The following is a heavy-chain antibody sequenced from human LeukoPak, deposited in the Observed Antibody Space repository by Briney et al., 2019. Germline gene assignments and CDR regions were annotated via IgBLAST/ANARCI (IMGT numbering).Heavy chain of an antibody. J-gene: IGHJ5*02. Sequence: PGGSLRLSCAASGFTFSSYEMNWVRQAPGKGLERVSYISSSGSTIYYADSAKGRFTISRDNAENSLYLQMNSLRAEDTAVYYCAREEDGYDSSGYAFDPWGQGTLVTVSS. CDR2: ISSSGSTI. CDR1: GFTFSSYE. D-gene: IGHD3-22*01. CDR3: AREEDGYDSSGYAFDP. V-gene: IGHV3-48*03.